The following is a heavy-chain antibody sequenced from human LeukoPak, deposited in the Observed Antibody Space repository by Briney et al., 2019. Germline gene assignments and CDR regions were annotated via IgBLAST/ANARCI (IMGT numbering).Heavy chain of an antibody. J-gene: IGHJ4*02. D-gene: IGHD3-3*01. CDR3: ASPSLFGVAPASH. Sequence: PGGSLRLSCAASGFTFSSYSMNWVRQAPGKGLEWVSSISSSSTYIYYADSVKGRFTISRDNAKNSLYLQMNSLRAEDTDVYYCASPSLFGVAPASHWGQGTLVTVSS. CDR2: ISSSSTYI. CDR1: GFTFSSYS. V-gene: IGHV3-21*01.